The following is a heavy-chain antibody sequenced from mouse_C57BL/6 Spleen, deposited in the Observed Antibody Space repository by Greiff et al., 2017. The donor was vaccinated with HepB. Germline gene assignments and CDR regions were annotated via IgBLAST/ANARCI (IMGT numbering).Heavy chain of an antibody. Sequence: QVQLKQSGPELVKPGASVKISCKASGYAFSSSWMNWVKQRPGKGLEWIGRIYPGYGDTNYNGKFKGKATLTADKSSSTAYMQRSSLTSEDYPVYFCARESAGYAMDYWDQGTSVTVSS. J-gene: IGHJ4*01. V-gene: IGHV1-82*01. CDR3: ARESAGYAMDY. CDR1: GYAFSSSW. D-gene: IGHD6-1*01. CDR2: IYPGYGDT.